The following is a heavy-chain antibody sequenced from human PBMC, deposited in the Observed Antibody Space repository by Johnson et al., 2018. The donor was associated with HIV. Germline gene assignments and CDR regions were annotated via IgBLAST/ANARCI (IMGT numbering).Heavy chain of an antibody. CDR2: ISSNGGST. D-gene: IGHD1-1*01. CDR1: GFTFSTYG. J-gene: IGHJ3*02. Sequence: VQLVESGGGVVQPGRSLRLSCAASGFTFSTYGMHWVRQAPGRGLEYVSAISSNGGSTYYANSVKGRFTISRDNSKNTLYLQMNSLRAEDTAVYYCASRYTVDAFDIWGQGTMVTVSS. V-gene: IGHV3-64*01. CDR3: ASRYTVDAFDI.